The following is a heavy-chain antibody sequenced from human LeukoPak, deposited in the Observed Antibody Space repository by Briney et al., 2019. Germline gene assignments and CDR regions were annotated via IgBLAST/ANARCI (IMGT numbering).Heavy chain of an antibody. D-gene: IGHD3-16*01. CDR2: IYTSGST. V-gene: IGHV4-61*02. J-gene: IGHJ4*02. Sequence: SQTLSLTCTVSGGSISSDSYYWSWSRQPAGRGLEWIGRIYTSGSTNYNPSLKSRVTISVDTSKNQFSLKLSSVTAADTAVYYCARGGGRDYWGQGTLVTVSS. CDR3: ARGGGRDY. CDR1: GGSISSDSYY.